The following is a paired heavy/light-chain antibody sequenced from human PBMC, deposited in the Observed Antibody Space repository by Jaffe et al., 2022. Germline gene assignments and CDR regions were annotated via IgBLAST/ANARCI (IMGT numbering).Heavy chain of an antibody. Sequence: EVQLVESGGGLVQPGGSLRLSCAASGFTFSSYEMNWVRQAPGKGLEWVSYISSSGSTIYYADSVKGRFTISRDNAKNSLYLQMNSLRAEDTAVYYCASQSTSIAAAGVREKDYWGQGTLVTVSS. D-gene: IGHD6-13*01. CDR1: GFTFSSYE. CDR2: ISSSGSTI. CDR3: ASQSTSIAAAGVREKDY. V-gene: IGHV3-48*03. J-gene: IGHJ4*02.
Light chain of an antibody. CDR1: QSVSSY. V-gene: IGKV3-11*01. CDR2: DAS. J-gene: IGKJ5*01. CDR3: QQRSNWPIT. Sequence: EIVLTQSPATLSLSPGERATLSCRASQSVSSYLAWYQQKPGQAPRLLIYDASNRATGIPARFSGSGSGTDFTLTISSLEPEDFAVYYCQQRSNWPITFGQGTRLEIK.